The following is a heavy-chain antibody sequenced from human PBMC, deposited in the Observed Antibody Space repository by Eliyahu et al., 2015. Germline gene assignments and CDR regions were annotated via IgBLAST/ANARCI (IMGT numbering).Heavy chain of an antibody. V-gene: IGHV3-33*01. CDR3: ARNSITMVRGVPHNWFDP. Sequence: GVRQAPGKGLEWVAVIWYDGSNKYYADSVKGRFTISRDNSKNTLYLQMNSLRAEDTAVYYCARNSITMVRGVPHNWFDPWGQGTLVTVSS. J-gene: IGHJ5*02. CDR2: IWYDGSNK. D-gene: IGHD3-10*01.